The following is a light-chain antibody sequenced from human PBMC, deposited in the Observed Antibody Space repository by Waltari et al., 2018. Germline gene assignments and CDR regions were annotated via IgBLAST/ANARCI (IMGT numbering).Light chain of an antibody. CDR1: NLGDKY. CDR2: QDT. CDR3: QVWDSITVV. V-gene: IGLV3-1*01. J-gene: IGLJ2*01. Sequence: SYELTQPPSVSVSPGQTGNITCSGDNLGDKYVHWYQLRPVHSPVLVIYQDTKRPSEIPERFSGSNSGNTATLTISGTQAMDEADYFCQVWDSITVVFGGGTELTVL.